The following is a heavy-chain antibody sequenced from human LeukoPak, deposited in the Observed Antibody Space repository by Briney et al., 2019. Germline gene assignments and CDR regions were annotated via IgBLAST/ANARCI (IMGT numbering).Heavy chain of an antibody. CDR1: GFTFSSYA. J-gene: IGHJ4*02. CDR3: AKADSSGYFLGEYFDY. D-gene: IGHD3-22*01. V-gene: IGHV3-23*01. Sequence: GGPLRLSCAASGFTFSSYAMSWVRQAPGKGLEWDSSISGSGGSTYYADSVKGRFTISRDNSKNTLYLQMNSLRAEDSALYYCAKADSSGYFLGEYFDYWGQGTLVTVSS. CDR2: ISGSGGST.